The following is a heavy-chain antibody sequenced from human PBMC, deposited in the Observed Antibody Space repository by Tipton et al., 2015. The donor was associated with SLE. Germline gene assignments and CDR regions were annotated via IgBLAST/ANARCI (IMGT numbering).Heavy chain of an antibody. CDR1: GGSFSLYY. CDR3: ARLVDSHDAFDI. CDR2: INHSGST. D-gene: IGHD2-8*02. V-gene: IGHV4-34*01. Sequence: TLSLTCAVYGGSFSLYYWSWIRQPPGKGLEWIGEINHSGSTNYNPSLKSRVTISVDTSKNQFSLKLSSVTAADTAVYYCARLVDSHDAFDIWGQGTMVTVSS. J-gene: IGHJ3*02.